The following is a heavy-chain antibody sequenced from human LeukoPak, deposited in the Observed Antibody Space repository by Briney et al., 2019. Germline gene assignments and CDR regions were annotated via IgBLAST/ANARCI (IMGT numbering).Heavy chain of an antibody. D-gene: IGHD2-21*01. Sequence: GGSLRLSCAAYGFTFTSYGIHCIRQAPGKGLEWVALITYDGYYKYYSDSVKGRFTISSDTSKNTMYLQMNSLRAEDTSVYYCARDLSPVIRASPMGYWGQGTLVTVSS. CDR1: GFTFTSYG. J-gene: IGHJ4*02. CDR3: ARDLSPVIRASPMGY. CDR2: ITYDGYYK. V-gene: IGHV3-30*03.